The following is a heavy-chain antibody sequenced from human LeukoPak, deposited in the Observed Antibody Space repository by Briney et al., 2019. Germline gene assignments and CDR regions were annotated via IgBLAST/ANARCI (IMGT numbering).Heavy chain of an antibody. CDR1: GFTFSSYS. V-gene: IGHV3-21*01. J-gene: IGHJ6*03. CDR3: ARQQLEPHYYYYYMDV. CDR2: ISSSSSYI. D-gene: IGHD6-13*01. Sequence: IPGGSLRLSCAASGFTFSSYSMNWVRQAPGKGLEWVSSISSSSSYIYYADSVKGRFTISRDNAKNSLYLQMNSLRAEDTAVYYCARQQLEPHYYYYYMDVWGKGTTVTVSS.